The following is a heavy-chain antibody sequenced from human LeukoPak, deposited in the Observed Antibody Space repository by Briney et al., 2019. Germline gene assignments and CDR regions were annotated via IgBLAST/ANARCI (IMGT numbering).Heavy chain of an antibody. CDR1: GFTFSSYS. J-gene: IGHJ3*02. D-gene: IGHD6-25*01. CDR3: AKAATGAFDI. Sequence: GGSLRLSCAASGFTFSSYSMNWVRQAPGKGLEWVSSISSSSSDIKYADSLKGRFTISRDNAKNSLYLQMNSLRAEDTAVYYCAKAATGAFDIWGQGTMVTVSS. V-gene: IGHV3-21*04. CDR2: ISSSSSDI.